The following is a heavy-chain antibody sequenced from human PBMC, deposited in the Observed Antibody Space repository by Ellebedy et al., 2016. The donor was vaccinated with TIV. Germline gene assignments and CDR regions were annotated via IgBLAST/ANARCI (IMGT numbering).Heavy chain of an antibody. J-gene: IGHJ4*02. CDR3: ARDRNTVGTVLFSIDY. CDR2: INPSGGST. V-gene: IGHV1-46*01. D-gene: IGHD3-16*01. CDR1: GYTFTSYY. Sequence: AASVKVSCKASGYTFTSYYMHWVRQAPGQGLEWMGIINPSGGSTRYEQKFQGRVTMTRDTSTSTVYMELSSLRSEDTAVYYCARDRNTVGTVLFSIDYWGQGTLVTVSS.